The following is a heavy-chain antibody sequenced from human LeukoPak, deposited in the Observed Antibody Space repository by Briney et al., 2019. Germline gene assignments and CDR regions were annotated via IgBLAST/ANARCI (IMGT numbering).Heavy chain of an antibody. CDR2: ISGGGSTI. V-gene: IGHV3-48*03. Sequence: GGSLRLSCAASGFTFSSYEMNWVRQAPGKGLEWISYISGGGSTIYYADSVKGRFTISRDNAKNSLYLQMNSLRADDTAVCYCARTGFATIDRLVYNYYAMDVWGKGTTVTVSS. J-gene: IGHJ6*04. CDR1: GFTFSSYE. CDR3: ARTGFATIDRLVYNYYAMDV. D-gene: IGHD5-12*01.